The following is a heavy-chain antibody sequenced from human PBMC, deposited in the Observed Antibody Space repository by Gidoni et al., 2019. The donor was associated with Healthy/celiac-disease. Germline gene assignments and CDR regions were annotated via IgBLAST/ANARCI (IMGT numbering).Heavy chain of an antibody. J-gene: IGHJ4*02. D-gene: IGHD1-26*01. CDR2: ISSSSSTI. CDR1: GVTCSSYS. V-gene: IGHV3-48*02. CDR3: ARDSTIVGATLSFDY. Sequence: EVQLGESGGGLVQPGGSLGLSCAACGVTCSSYSMKWVRQAPGKGLEWVSYISSSSSTIYYADSVKGPFTISRDNAKNSLYLQMNSLRDEDTAVYYCARDSTIVGATLSFDYWGQGTLVTVSS.